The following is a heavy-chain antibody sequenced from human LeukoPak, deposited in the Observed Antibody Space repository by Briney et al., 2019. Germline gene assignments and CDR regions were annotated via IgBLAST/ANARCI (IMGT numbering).Heavy chain of an antibody. CDR3: AKDREGSRITDSSGYFDY. CDR2: ISGSGGNT. Sequence: PGGSLRLSCAASGFTFSSYAMSWVRQAPGKGLEWVSAISGSGGNTYYADSVKGRFTISRDNSKNTLYLQMNSLRAEDTAVYYCAKDREGSRITDSSGYFDYWGQGTLVTVSS. V-gene: IGHV3-23*01. J-gene: IGHJ4*02. D-gene: IGHD3-22*01. CDR1: GFTFSSYA.